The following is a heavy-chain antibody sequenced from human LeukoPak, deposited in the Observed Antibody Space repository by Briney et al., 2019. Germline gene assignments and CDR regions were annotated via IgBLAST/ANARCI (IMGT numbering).Heavy chain of an antibody. J-gene: IGHJ5*02. CDR1: GGSISSYY. CDR2: IYYSGST. Sequence: SETLSLTCTVSGGSISSYYWSWIRQPPGKGLEWIGYIYYSGSTNYNPSLKSRVTISVDTSKNQFSLKLSSVTAADTAVYYCARVGTYYDSSGYPVRYWFDPWGQGTLATVSS. D-gene: IGHD3-22*01. CDR3: ARVGTYYDSSGYPVRYWFDP. V-gene: IGHV4-59*01.